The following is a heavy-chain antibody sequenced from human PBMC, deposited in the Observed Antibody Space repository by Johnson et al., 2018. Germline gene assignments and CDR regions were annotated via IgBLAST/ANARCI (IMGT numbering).Heavy chain of an antibody. CDR1: GGSFSGYY. V-gene: IGHV4-34*01. D-gene: IGHD6-13*01. CDR2: INHSGST. Sequence: QVQLQQWGAGLLKPSETLSLTCAVYGGSFSGYYWSWIRQPPGKGLEWIGEINHSGSTNYNPSLKSRVTISVDTSKNQFSLKLSSVTAADTAVYYCAKSSEYSSTSSMDVWGKGTTVTVSS. J-gene: IGHJ6*03. CDR3: AKSSEYSSTSSMDV.